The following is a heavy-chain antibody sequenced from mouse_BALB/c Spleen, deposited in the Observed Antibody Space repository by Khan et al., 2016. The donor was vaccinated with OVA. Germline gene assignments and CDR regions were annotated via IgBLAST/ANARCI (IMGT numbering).Heavy chain of an antibody. CDR3: ARRDYGSSYGFAY. Sequence: QVQLKQSGPGLVQPSQSLSITCTVSDFSLTNSGVHWVRQPPGKGLEWLGVIWSGGSTDYNVAFISRLSISKDNSKSQVFFKMNSLQFDDTAIYYCARRDYGSSYGFAYWGQGTLVTVSA. CDR1: DFSLTNSG. J-gene: IGHJ3*01. V-gene: IGHV2-4*02. D-gene: IGHD1-1*01. CDR2: IWSGGST.